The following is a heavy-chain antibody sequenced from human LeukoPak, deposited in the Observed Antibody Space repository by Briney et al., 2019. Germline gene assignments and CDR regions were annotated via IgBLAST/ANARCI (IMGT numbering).Heavy chain of an antibody. Sequence: LTCSVSGXXISXXXXXWIXXXXXXXXEWIGYIYYSGSTNYNPSLKSRVTISVDTSKNQFSLILSSVTAADTAVYYCAREXXXAADYWGQXXXVTXX. V-gene: IGHV4-59*12. J-gene: IGHJ4*02. CDR3: AREXXXAADY. D-gene: IGHD2-15*01. CDR2: IYYSGST. CDR1: GXXISXXX.